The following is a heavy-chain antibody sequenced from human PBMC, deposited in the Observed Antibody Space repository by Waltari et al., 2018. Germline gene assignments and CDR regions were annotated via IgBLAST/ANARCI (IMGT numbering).Heavy chain of an antibody. J-gene: IGHJ4*02. D-gene: IGHD6-19*01. CDR3: AKHRTPGYSSGWYLDY. CDR1: GFTFSSYA. V-gene: IGHV3-23*03. CDR2: IYSGGSST. Sequence: EVQLLESGGGLVQPGGSLRLSCAASGFTFSSYAMSWVRQAPGKGLEWVSVIYSGGSSTYYADSVKGRFTISRDNSKNTLYLQMNSLRAEDTAVYYCAKHRTPGYSSGWYLDYWGQGTLVTVSS.